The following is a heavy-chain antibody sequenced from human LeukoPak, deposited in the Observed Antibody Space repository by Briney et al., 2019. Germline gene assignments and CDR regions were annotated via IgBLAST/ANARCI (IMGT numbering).Heavy chain of an antibody. CDR1: GFTFSSYG. CDR2: IWYDGSNK. V-gene: IGHV3-33*01. CDR3: AREGLMVYAIYYYYYMDV. J-gene: IGHJ6*03. Sequence: PGGSLRLSCAASGFTFSSYGMHWVRQAPGKGLEWVAVIWYDGSNKYYADSVKGRFTISRDNSKNTLYLQMNSLRAEDTAAYYCAREGLMVYAIYYYYYMDVWGKGTTVTVSS. D-gene: IGHD2-8*01.